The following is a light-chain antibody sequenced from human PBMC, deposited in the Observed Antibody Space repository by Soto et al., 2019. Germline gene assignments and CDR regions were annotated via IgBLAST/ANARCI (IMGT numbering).Light chain of an antibody. CDR1: SSDVGSYNL. Sequence: QSALTQPASVSGSPGQSITISCTGTSSDVGSYNLVSWYLQHPGKAPKLMIYEGSKWPSGVSNRFSGSKSGNTASLTISGLQAEDEADYYCCSYAGSSTFVVFGGGTKLTVL. CDR3: CSYAGSSTFVV. CDR2: EGS. J-gene: IGLJ2*01. V-gene: IGLV2-23*03.